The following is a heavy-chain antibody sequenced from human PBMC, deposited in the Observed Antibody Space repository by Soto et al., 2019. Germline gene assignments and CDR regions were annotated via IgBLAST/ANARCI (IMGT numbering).Heavy chain of an antibody. CDR2: ISWFSGTE. D-gene: IGHD3-10*01. Sequence: PGGSLRLSCVGSGFTFNDYAMCWVRQAPGKGLEWVAGISWFSGTEGYADSVRGRFTISRDDANNSLFLQMNSLTPDDTAVYYCVTASGHYGQILVIFDSWGRGTLVTVSS. V-gene: IGHV3-9*01. CDR1: GFTFNDYA. CDR3: VTASGHYGQILVIFDS. J-gene: IGHJ4*02.